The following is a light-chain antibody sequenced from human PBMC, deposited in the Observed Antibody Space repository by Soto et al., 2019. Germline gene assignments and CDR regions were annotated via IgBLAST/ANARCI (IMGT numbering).Light chain of an antibody. CDR3: HQRTNWPPT. V-gene: IGKV3-11*01. CDR2: DVS. Sequence: EIVLTQSPATLSLSPGERATLSCRASESVRSSLAWYQQKPGQAPRLLIYDVSNRATDIPARFSGSESVTDFSLTITSLEPEDFAVYYCHQRTNWPPTFGQGTKVEIK. CDR1: ESVRSS. J-gene: IGKJ1*01.